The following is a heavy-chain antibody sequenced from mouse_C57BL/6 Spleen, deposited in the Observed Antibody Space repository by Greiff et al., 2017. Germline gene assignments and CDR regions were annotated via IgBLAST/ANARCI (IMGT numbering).Heavy chain of an antibody. V-gene: IGHV1-7*01. D-gene: IGHD1-1*01. CDR1: FSTFTLYF. J-gene: IGHJ1*03. Sequence: VQLQQSGAELAPPPASPPLCSPSSFSTFTLYFIHFLKHIPGQGLEWIGYINPSSGYTKYNQKFKDKATLTADKSYSTAYMQLSSLTYEDSAVYYCARSPTTVVDWYFDVWGTGTTVTVSS. CDR2: INPSSGYT. CDR3: ARSPTTVVDWYFDV.